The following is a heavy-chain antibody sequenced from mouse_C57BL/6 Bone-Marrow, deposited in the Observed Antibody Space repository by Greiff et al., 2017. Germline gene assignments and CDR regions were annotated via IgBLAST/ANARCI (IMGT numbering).Heavy chain of an antibody. Sequence: QVQLQQSGAELARPGASVKLSCKASGYTFTSYGISWVKQRTGQGLEWIGEIYPRSGNTYYNEKFKGKATLTADKSSSTAYMELRSLTSEDSAVYFCARGRLGRDPYYAMDYWGQGTSVTVSS. D-gene: IGHD4-1*01. CDR1: GYTFTSYG. V-gene: IGHV1-81*01. CDR2: IYPRSGNT. J-gene: IGHJ4*01. CDR3: ARGRLGRDPYYAMDY.